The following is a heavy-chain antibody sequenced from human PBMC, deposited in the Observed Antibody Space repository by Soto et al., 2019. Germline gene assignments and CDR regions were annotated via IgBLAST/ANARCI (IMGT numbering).Heavy chain of an antibody. CDR2: IVVGSGNT. V-gene: IGHV1-58*01. Sequence: VKVSCKASGFTFTSSAVQWVRQARGQRLEWIGWIVVGSGNTNYAQKFQERVTITRDMSTSTAYMELSSLRSEDTAVYYCAAGLYYDILTGRRANYYYGMDVWGQGTTVTVSS. J-gene: IGHJ6*02. CDR3: AAGLYYDILTGRRANYYYGMDV. CDR1: GFTFTSSA. D-gene: IGHD3-9*01.